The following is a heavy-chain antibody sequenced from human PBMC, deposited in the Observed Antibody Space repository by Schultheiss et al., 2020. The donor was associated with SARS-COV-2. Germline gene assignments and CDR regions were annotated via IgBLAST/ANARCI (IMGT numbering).Heavy chain of an antibody. D-gene: IGHD4-17*01. CDR3: ARFDSTTTFDY. J-gene: IGHJ4*02. V-gene: IGHV4-34*01. CDR2: IYYTGST. Sequence: SETLSLTCAVYGGSFSDYYWSWIRQPPGKGLEWIGYIYYTGSTNYNPSLKSRVTISVDTSKNQFSLKLSSVTAADTAMYYCARFDSTTTFDYWGQGTLVTVSS. CDR1: GGSFSDYY.